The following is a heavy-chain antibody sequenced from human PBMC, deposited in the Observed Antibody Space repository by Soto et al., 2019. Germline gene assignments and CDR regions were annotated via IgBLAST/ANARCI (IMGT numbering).Heavy chain of an antibody. D-gene: IGHD6-19*01. J-gene: IGHJ4*02. CDR1: GFTVSSNF. CDR2: IYSGGST. CDR3: ARQFSSGWYYFDY. V-gene: IGHV3-66*04. Sequence: GGSLRLSCAASGFTVSSNFMSWVRQAPGKGLEWVSVIYSGGSTYYADSVKGRFTISRDTSKNTLYLQMNSLRAEDTAVYYRARQFSSGWYYFDYWGQGTLVTVSS.